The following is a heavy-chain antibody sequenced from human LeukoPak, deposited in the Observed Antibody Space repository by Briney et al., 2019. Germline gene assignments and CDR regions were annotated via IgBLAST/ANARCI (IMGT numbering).Heavy chain of an antibody. CDR2: INWNGGST. Sequence: VWSLRLSCAASRFTFDDYGISWVRQAPRKGLKGICGINWNGGSTGYEYSVQGRFNISRDNVKNYLYLQMNSLRDEDAALYYCAREGEGVAGRYFDYWGQGTLVTVSS. CDR3: AREGEGVAGRYFDY. V-gene: IGHV3-20*04. CDR1: RFTFDDYG. J-gene: IGHJ4*02. D-gene: IGHD3-16*01.